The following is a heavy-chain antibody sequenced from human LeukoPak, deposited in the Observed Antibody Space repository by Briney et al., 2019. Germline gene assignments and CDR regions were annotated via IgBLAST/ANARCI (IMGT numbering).Heavy chain of an antibody. Sequence: GGSLRLSCAASGFIFSNAWMSWVRQAPGKGLEWVGRIKTNTDGGTTEYAAPVKGRFTISRDDSKDTMYLQMNSLQTEDTAVYYCARGIRDRGLTWAYWGQGTLVTVSS. CDR3: ARGIRDRGLTWAY. CDR1: GFIFSNAW. CDR2: IKTNTDGGTT. V-gene: IGHV3-15*01. D-gene: IGHD3-10*01. J-gene: IGHJ4*02.